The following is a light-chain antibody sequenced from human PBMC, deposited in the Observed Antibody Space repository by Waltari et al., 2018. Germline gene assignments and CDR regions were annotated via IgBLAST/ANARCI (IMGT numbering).Light chain of an antibody. Sequence: EIVLTQSPATLSLSPGDGATLSCRASQCVSTSLAWYQEKPGQAPRLLIYDASNRATGIPARFSGSGSGTDFTLTISGLEPEDSAVYYCQHRFNWPLTFGGGTKVEIK. V-gene: IGKV3-11*01. CDR1: QCVSTS. J-gene: IGKJ4*01. CDR3: QHRFNWPLT. CDR2: DAS.